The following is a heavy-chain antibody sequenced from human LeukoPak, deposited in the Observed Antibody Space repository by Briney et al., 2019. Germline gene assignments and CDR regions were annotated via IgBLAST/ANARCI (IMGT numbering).Heavy chain of an antibody. Sequence: GRSLRLSCAASGSTFSSFGMHWVRQAPGKGLEWVAVIWYDGSEKYYTDSVKGRFTISRDNSKNTLYLQVSSLRGEDTAIYYCARAGNAFDIWGQGTMVTVSS. CDR2: IWYDGSEK. CDR3: ARAGNAFDI. CDR1: GSTFSSFG. J-gene: IGHJ3*02. D-gene: IGHD6-13*01. V-gene: IGHV3-33*01.